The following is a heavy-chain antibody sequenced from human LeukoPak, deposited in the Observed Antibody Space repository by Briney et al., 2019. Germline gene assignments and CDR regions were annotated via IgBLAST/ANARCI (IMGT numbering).Heavy chain of an antibody. CDR1: GYSFTSYW. J-gene: IGHJ4*02. V-gene: IGHV5-51*01. CDR2: IYPGDSDT. D-gene: IGHD3-22*01. CDR3: ARRTYYYDSSGYYRYYFDY. Sequence: GESLKISCKGSGYSFTSYWIRWVRQMPGKGLEWMGSIYPGDSDTRYSPSFQGQDTISADKSISTAYLQWSSLKASDTAMYYCARRTYYYDSSGYYRYYFDYWGQGTLVTVSS.